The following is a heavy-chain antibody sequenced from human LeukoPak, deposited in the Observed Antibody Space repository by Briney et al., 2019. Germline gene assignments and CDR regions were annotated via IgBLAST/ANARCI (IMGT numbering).Heavy chain of an antibody. V-gene: IGHV4-38-2*01. Sequence: SETLSLTCSVSGYSISSGYYWGWIRQPPGKGLAWIGTIFHDGTTYYNPSLKSRVTISVEKSKNQFSLRLNFVTAADTAVYYCARTIDDFRSGYYLALGYWGQGTLVTVSS. D-gene: IGHD3-3*01. J-gene: IGHJ4*02. CDR2: IFHDGTT. CDR3: ARTIDDFRSGYYLALGY. CDR1: GYSISSGYY.